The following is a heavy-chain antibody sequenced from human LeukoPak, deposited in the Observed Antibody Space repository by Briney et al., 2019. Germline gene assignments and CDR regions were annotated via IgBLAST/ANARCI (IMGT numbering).Heavy chain of an antibody. V-gene: IGHV3-21*01. CDR1: GFTFSSYS. CDR2: ISSSSSYI. Sequence: PGGSLRLSCAASGFTFSSYSMNWVRQAPGKGLEWVSSISSSSSYIYYVDSAKGRFTISRDNAKNSLYLQMNSLRAEDTAVYYCARDPVFDYWGQGTLVTVSS. CDR3: ARDPVFDY. J-gene: IGHJ4*02.